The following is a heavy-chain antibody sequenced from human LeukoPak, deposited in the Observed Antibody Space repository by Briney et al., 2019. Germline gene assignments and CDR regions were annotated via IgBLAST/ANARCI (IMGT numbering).Heavy chain of an antibody. Sequence: ASVKVSCKASGGTFSSYAISWVRHAPGQAIEWMGGIIPIFGTANYAQKFQGRVTITADESTSTAYMELSSLRSEDTAVYYCAGSVSSSSNYYGMDVWGQGTTVTVSS. V-gene: IGHV1-69*13. D-gene: IGHD6-6*01. CDR2: IIPIFGTA. CDR1: GGTFSSYA. CDR3: AGSVSSSSNYYGMDV. J-gene: IGHJ6*02.